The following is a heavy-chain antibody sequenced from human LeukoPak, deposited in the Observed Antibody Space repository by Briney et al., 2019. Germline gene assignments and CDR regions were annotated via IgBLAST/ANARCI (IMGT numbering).Heavy chain of an antibody. CDR2: IKQDGSEK. Sequence: GRSLRLSCAASGINFITYALHWVRQAPGQGLEWVATIKQDGSEKYYGDSVKGRFTISRDNDKNSLYLQMNSLRAEDTAVYYCARDTAGDYWGQGSLVTVSS. CDR1: GINFITYA. V-gene: IGHV3-7*01. D-gene: IGHD5-18*01. CDR3: ARDTAGDY. J-gene: IGHJ4*02.